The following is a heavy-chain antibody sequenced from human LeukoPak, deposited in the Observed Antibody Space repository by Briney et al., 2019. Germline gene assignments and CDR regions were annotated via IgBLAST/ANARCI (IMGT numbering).Heavy chain of an antibody. CDR3: ARRGYYYGSGSYYIDAFDI. CDR2: IYPGDSDT. CDR1: GYSFTSYW. D-gene: IGHD3-10*01. V-gene: IGHV5-51*01. Sequence: GESLKISCKGSGYSFTSYWIGWVRQMPGKGLEWMGIIYPGDSDTRYSPSFQGQVTISADKSISTAYLQWSSLKASDTAMYYCARRGYYYGSGSYYIDAFDIWGQGTTVTVSS. J-gene: IGHJ3*02.